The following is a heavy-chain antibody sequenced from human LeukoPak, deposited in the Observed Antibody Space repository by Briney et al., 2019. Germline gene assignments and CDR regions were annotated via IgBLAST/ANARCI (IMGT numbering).Heavy chain of an antibody. CDR1: GGSFSGYY. D-gene: IGHD2-2*01. V-gene: IGHV4-34*01. J-gene: IGHJ4*02. Sequence: PSQTLSLTCAVYGGSFSGYYWSWIRQPPGKGLEWIGEINHSGSTNYNPSLKSRVTISVDTSKNQFSLKLSSVTAADTAVYYCARRKGRCSSTSCLTLLFDYWGQGTLVTVSS. CDR2: INHSGST. CDR3: ARRKGRCSSTSCLTLLFDY.